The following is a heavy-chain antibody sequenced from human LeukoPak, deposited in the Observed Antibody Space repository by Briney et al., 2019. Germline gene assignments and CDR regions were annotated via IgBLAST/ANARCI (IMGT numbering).Heavy chain of an antibody. Sequence: SETLSLTCAVYGGSFSGYYWSWIRQPPGKGLEWIGEINHSGSTNYNPSLKSRVTISVDTSKNQFSLKLSSVTAADTAVYYCVRAPLGVGYYYGMDVWGQGTTVTVSS. D-gene: IGHD3-10*01. V-gene: IGHV4-34*01. CDR1: GGSFSGYY. J-gene: IGHJ6*02. CDR2: INHSGST. CDR3: VRAPLGVGYYYGMDV.